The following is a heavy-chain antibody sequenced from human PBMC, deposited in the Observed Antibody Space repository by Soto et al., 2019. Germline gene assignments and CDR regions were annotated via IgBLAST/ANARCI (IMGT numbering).Heavy chain of an antibody. D-gene: IGHD3-10*01. Sequence: AGGSLRLSCTASGFSSSNYEMNLIRQAPGKGLEWVSHISTTGTSPYYADSVRGRFTVSRDTANNSIYLQMNSLRAEDTALYYCARDGHRGPSDAFDVWGQGTMVTVSS. J-gene: IGHJ3*01. CDR3: ARDGHRGPSDAFDV. CDR2: ISTTGTSP. CDR1: GFSSSNYE. V-gene: IGHV3-48*03.